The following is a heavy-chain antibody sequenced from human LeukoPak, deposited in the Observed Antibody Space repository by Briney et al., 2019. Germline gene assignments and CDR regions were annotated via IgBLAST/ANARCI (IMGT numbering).Heavy chain of an antibody. CDR2: IKQDGSEK. CDR1: GFTFSSYW. V-gene: IGHV3-7*01. Sequence: GGSLRLSCAASGFTFSSYWMSWVRQAPGKGLEWVANIKQDGSEKYYVDSVKGRFTISRDNAKNSLYLQMNSLRAEDTAVYYCAEGYCSGGSCLDYWGQGSPLAGWGQGTLVTVSS. J-gene: IGHJ4*02. D-gene: IGHD2-15*01. CDR3: AEGYCSGGSCLDYWGQGSPLAG.